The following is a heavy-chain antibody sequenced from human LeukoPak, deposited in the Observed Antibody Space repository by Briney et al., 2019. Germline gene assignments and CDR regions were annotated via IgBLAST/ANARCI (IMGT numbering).Heavy chain of an antibody. Sequence: PGGSLRLSCVASGFTFDDYAMHWVRQAPGKGLEWVSGISWNSGSIGHADSVKGRFTISRDNAKNCLYLQMNSLRAEDTALYYCAKDGGVVFQPPSPDYWGQGTLVTVSS. D-gene: IGHD3-22*01. CDR3: AKDGGVVFQPPSPDY. J-gene: IGHJ4*02. CDR2: ISWNSGSI. V-gene: IGHV3-9*01. CDR1: GFTFDDYA.